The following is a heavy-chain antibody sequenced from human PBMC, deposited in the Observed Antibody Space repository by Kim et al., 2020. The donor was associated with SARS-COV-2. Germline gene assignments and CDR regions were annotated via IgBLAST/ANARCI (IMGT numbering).Heavy chain of an antibody. D-gene: IGHD3-16*01. CDR2: ISHSGST. J-gene: IGHJ5*01. V-gene: IGHV4-4*02. CDR1: GGSVTDSW. Sequence: SETLSLTCSVSGGSVTDSWWSWVRQSPGKGLEWIGEISHSGSTNYSPSLKSRVAIFLDKSKNQFSLTLTSMTAADTAIYYCARVPVKTLATYWGRGAWFDPWGQGTLVTVSS. CDR3: ARVPVKTLATYWGRGAWFDP.